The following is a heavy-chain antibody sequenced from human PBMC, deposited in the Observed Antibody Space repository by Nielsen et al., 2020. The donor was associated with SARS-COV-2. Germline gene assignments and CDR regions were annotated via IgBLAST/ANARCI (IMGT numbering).Heavy chain of an antibody. CDR2: ISSSSSYT. J-gene: IGHJ6*02. CDR1: GFTFSDYY. D-gene: IGHD6-19*01. Sequence: GESLKISCAASGFTFSDYYMSWIRQAPGKGLEWVSYISSSSSYTNYADSVKGRFTISRDNAKNSLYLQMNSLRAEDTAVYYCASAPRGSSGWYGSYYGMDVWGQGTTVTVSS. V-gene: IGHV3-11*03. CDR3: ASAPRGSSGWYGSYYGMDV.